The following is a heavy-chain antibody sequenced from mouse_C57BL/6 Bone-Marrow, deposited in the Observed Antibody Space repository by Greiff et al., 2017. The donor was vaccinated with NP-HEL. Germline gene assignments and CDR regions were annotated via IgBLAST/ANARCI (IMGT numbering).Heavy chain of an antibody. CDR1: GFTFTDYY. V-gene: IGHV7-3*01. CDR3: ARPLYYYGSSYGWYFDV. CDR2: IRNKANGYTT. Sequence: EVKVVESGGGLVQPGGSLSLSCAASGFTFTDYYMSWVRQPPGKALEWLGFIRNKANGYTTEYSASLKGRLTISRDNSQSILYLQMTALRADDSATYYCARPLYYYGSSYGWYFDVWGTGTTVTVSS. D-gene: IGHD1-1*01. J-gene: IGHJ1*03.